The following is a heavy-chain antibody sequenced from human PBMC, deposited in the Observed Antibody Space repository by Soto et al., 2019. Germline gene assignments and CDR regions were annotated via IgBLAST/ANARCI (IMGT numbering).Heavy chain of an antibody. Sequence: SETLSLTCTVYGGSFSGYYWNWIRQPPGKGLEWIGEINHSGSTNYNPSLKSRVTILVDTSKNQFSLKLSSVTAADTAVYYCARGRRTTVTIDYWGQGTLVTVS. J-gene: IGHJ4*02. CDR2: INHSGST. CDR3: ARGRRTTVTIDY. D-gene: IGHD4-17*01. V-gene: IGHV4-34*01. CDR1: GGSFSGYY.